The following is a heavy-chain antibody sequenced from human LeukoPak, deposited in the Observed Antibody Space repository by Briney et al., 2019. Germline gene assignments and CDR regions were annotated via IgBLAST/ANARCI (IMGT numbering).Heavy chain of an antibody. CDR1: LGSINNYY. Sequence: PSETLSLTCKVSLGSINNYYWSWARQPAGKGLEWIGRIHKSGTTYYSPSLKSRVTMSTDTSKNQFSLQLSAMSAADTAIYYCARVFGGNSLDYWGQGTLVAVSS. V-gene: IGHV4-4*07. CDR2: IHKSGTT. CDR3: ARVFGGNSLDY. J-gene: IGHJ4*02. D-gene: IGHD1-26*01.